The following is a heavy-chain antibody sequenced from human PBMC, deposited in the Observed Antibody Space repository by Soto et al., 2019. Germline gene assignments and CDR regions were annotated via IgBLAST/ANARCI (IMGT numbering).Heavy chain of an antibody. D-gene: IGHD1-26*01. CDR1: GDSVSSNSAA. Sequence: QVQLQQSGPGLVKPSQTLSVTCDISGDSVSSNSAAWNWLRQSPSRGLEWLGRTYYRSKWYNDYAVSVESRITINPDTSKNHFSLQLNFVTPEDTAVYFCARREQYSGRIFDYWGQGTLVTVSS. CDR2: TYYRSKWYN. CDR3: ARREQYSGRIFDY. V-gene: IGHV6-1*01. J-gene: IGHJ4*02.